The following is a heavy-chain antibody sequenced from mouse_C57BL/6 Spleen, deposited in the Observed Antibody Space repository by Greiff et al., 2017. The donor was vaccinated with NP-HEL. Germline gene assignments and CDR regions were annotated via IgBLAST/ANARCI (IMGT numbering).Heavy chain of an antibody. V-gene: IGHV3-6*01. Sequence: DVKLQESGPGLVKPSQSLSLTCSVTGYSITSGYYWNWIRQFPGNKLEWMGYISYDGSNNYNPSLKNRISITRDTSKNQFFLKLNSVTTEDTTTYYCARDQLTGTDYWGQGTTLTVSS. J-gene: IGHJ2*01. CDR2: ISYDGSN. CDR3: ARDQLTGTDY. D-gene: IGHD4-1*01. CDR1: GYSITSGYY.